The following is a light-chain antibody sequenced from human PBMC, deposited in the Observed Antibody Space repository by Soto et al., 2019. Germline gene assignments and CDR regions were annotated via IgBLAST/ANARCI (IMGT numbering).Light chain of an antibody. V-gene: IGKV3-15*01. CDR3: QDFNNWPWT. CDR2: GAS. CDR1: QSVSSSY. J-gene: IGKJ1*01. Sequence: EIVMTQSPATLSVSPGERATLSCRASQSVSSSYLAWYQQKPGQAPRLLIYGASTRATGIPARFSGSGSGTEFTLTISSLQSEDFALYYCQDFNNWPWTFGQGTKVDIK.